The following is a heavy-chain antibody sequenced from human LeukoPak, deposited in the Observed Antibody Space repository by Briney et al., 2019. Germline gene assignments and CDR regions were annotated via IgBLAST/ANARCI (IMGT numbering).Heavy chain of an antibody. J-gene: IGHJ3*02. CDR2: IKQDGSEK. D-gene: IGHD5-18*01. CDR3: ASGTKDTAMETNAFDI. CDR1: GFTFSSYW. V-gene: IGHV3-7*01. Sequence: GGSLRLSCAASGFTFSSYWMSWVRQAPGKGLEWVANIKQDGSEKYYVDSVKGRFTISRDNAKNSLYLQMNSLRAEDTAVYYCASGTKDTAMETNAFDIWGQGTMVTVSS.